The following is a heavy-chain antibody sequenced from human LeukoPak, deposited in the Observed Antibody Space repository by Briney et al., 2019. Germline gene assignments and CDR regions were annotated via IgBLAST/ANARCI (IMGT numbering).Heavy chain of an antibody. V-gene: IGHV1-8*01. J-gene: IGHJ6*02. D-gene: IGHD1-26*01. CDR1: GSTFPSYD. CDR2: MNPNRGNT. CDR3: ARGSYSGSRVRSKGYGMDV. Sequence: SVEVSCQASGSTFPSYDINWVRQATGQGLEWMGWMNPNRGNTGYTQKFQGRVTMTRNTSISTAYMELSSLRSEDTAVYYCARGSYSGSRVRSKGYGMDVWGQGTTVTVSS.